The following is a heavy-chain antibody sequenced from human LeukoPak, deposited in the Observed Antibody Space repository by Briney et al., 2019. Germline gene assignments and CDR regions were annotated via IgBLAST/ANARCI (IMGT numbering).Heavy chain of an antibody. CDR2: ISGSGGST. CDR1: GFTFSSYA. V-gene: IGHV3-23*01. Sequence: GGSLRLSCAASGFTFSSYAMSWVRQAPGKGLEWVSAISGSGGSTYYADSVKGRFTISRDNSKNTLYLQMNSLRAEDTAVYYCAKDSHRSGGSCYYDYWGQGTLVTVSS. D-gene: IGHD2-15*01. J-gene: IGHJ4*02. CDR3: AKDSHRSGGSCYYDY.